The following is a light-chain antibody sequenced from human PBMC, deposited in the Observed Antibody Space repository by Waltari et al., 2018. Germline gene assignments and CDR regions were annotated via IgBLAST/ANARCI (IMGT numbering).Light chain of an antibody. V-gene: IGLV3-1*01. CDR1: GLGDKY. CDR3: QAWDSSSEVL. Sequence: SYGLTQPPSVSVSPGQAASIPCSGDGLGDKYACWYQQKPGQSPVLVIYHDSKRPSGIPGRFPGTNSGNTATLTIYGTQAMDEADYYCQAWDSSSEVLFGGGTKLTFL. CDR2: HDS. J-gene: IGLJ2*01.